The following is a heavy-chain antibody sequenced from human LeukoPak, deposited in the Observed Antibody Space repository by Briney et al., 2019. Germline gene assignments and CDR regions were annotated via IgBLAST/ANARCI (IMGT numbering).Heavy chain of an antibody. CDR1: GFTVSSNY. Sequence: SGGSLRLSCAASGFTVSSNYMSWVRQAPGKGLEWVSVIYSGGSTDYADSVKGRFTISRDNSKNTLYLQMNSLRAEDTAVYYCARAYDYVPYMDVWGKGTTVTISS. V-gene: IGHV3-53*01. CDR2: IYSGGST. D-gene: IGHD3-16*01. J-gene: IGHJ6*03. CDR3: ARAYDYVPYMDV.